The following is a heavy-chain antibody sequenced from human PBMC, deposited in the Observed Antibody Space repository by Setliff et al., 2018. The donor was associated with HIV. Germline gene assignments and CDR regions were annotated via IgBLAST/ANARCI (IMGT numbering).Heavy chain of an antibody. D-gene: IGHD1-1*01. J-gene: IGHJ3*02. CDR1: GYTFTNYY. V-gene: IGHV1-2*02. Sequence: ASVKVSCKASGYTFTNYYMHWVRQAPGQGLEWMGWINPNSGGTNYAQKFQGRVTMTRDTSISTAYMELNSLRAEDTAVYYCARDTGWKIDIWGQGTMVTVSS. CDR2: INPNSGGT. CDR3: ARDTGWKIDI.